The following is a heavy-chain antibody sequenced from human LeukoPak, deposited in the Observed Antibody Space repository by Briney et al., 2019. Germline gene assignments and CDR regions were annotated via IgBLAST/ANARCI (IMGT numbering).Heavy chain of an antibody. Sequence: GGSLRLSCAASGFPFSDYSMSWIRQAPGKRLEWISYITKNGSAIYNGDSVKGRFTISRDNAKNSLYLQMNSLRAEDTAVYYCARVAGTSFQHYWGQGTLVTVSS. D-gene: IGHD6-19*01. CDR2: ITKNGSAI. CDR3: ARVAGTSFQHY. CDR1: GFPFSDYS. V-gene: IGHV3-11*01. J-gene: IGHJ4*02.